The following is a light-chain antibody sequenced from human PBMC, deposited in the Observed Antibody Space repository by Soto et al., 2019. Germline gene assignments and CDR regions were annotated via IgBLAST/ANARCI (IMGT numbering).Light chain of an antibody. CDR1: SSDVGGYNY. V-gene: IGLV2-14*01. CDR2: DVS. J-gene: IGLJ1*01. CDR3: SSYTSSSTLYV. Sequence: QSVLTQPASVSGSPGQSITISCTGTSSDVGGYNYGSWYQQHPGKAPTLMIYDVSNRPSGVSDRVSGSKSGNTASLTISGLHAEDEAEYYGSSYTSSSTLYVFGTGTKLTVL.